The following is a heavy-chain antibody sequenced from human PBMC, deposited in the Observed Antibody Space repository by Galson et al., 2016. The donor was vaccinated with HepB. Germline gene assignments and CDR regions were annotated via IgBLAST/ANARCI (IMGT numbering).Heavy chain of an antibody. CDR3: AKDGCTSTSCYSY. CDR2: ISWNSGSI. Sequence: SLRLSCAASGFIFKDYAMHWVRQAPGKGLEWVSSISWNSGSIGYADSVKGRFTISRDNAKNSLYLQISSLRADDSAVYCCAKDGCTSTSCYSYWGQGTLVTVSS. D-gene: IGHD2-2*01. V-gene: IGHV3-9*01. CDR1: GFIFKDYA. J-gene: IGHJ4*02.